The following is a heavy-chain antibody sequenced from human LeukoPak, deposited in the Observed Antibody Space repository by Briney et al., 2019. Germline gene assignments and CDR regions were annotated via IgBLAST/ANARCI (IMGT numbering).Heavy chain of an antibody. Sequence: GGSLRLSCAASGFTFSSYAMHWVRQAPGKGLEWVAVISYDGSNKYYADSVKGRFTISRDNSKNTLYLQMNSLRAEDTAVYYCARGSSQNAFDIWGQGTMVTVSS. D-gene: IGHD2-2*01. J-gene: IGHJ3*02. V-gene: IGHV3-30-3*01. CDR2: ISYDGSNK. CDR1: GFTFSSYA. CDR3: ARGSSQNAFDI.